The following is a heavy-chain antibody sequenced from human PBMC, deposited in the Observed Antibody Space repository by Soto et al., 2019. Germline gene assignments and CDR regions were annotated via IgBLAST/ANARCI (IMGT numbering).Heavy chain of an antibody. CDR3: AKGYSSSWYVPDY. CDR2: ISDSGGST. Sequence: EVQLLESGGGLVQPGGSLRLSYAASGFTFSSYAMTWVRQAPGKGLEWVSSISDSGGSTYYADSVKGRFTISRDNSKDTLYLLMSSLRAEDTALYYCAKGYSSSWYVPDYWGQGTLVTVSS. D-gene: IGHD6-13*01. V-gene: IGHV3-23*01. CDR1: GFTFSSYA. J-gene: IGHJ4*02.